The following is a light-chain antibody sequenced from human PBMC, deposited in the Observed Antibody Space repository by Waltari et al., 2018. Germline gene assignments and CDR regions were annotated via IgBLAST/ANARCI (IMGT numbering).Light chain of an antibody. CDR3: QQYNNWRT. CDR2: GAS. V-gene: IGKV3-15*01. CDR1: QSVSSN. J-gene: IGKJ1*01. Sequence: EIVMTQSPANLSVSPGERATLSCRASQSVSSNLAWYQQKPGQAPRLLIYGASTRATGITARFSGSGSGTEFTLTISSLQSEDFAVYYCQQYNNWRTFGQGTKVEIK.